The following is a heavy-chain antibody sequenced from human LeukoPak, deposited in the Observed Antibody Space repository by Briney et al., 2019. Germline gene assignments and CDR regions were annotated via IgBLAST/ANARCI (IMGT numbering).Heavy chain of an antibody. CDR1: GYTFTSYG. J-gene: IGHJ4*02. Sequence: ASVKVSCKASGYTFTSYGISWVRQAPGQGLEWMGWISAYNGNTNYAQKLQGRVTMTTDTSTSTAYMELRSLRSDDTAVYYCAREEKPGPGIAVAGTNYWGQGTRVTVSS. V-gene: IGHV1-18*01. CDR2: ISAYNGNT. CDR3: AREEKPGPGIAVAGTNY. D-gene: IGHD6-19*01.